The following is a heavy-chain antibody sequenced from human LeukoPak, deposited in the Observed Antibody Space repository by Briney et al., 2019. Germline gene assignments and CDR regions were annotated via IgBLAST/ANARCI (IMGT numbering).Heavy chain of an antibody. CDR1: GFTFSSYW. J-gene: IGHJ3*01. D-gene: IGHD1-26*01. CDR3: ARDDSGSYYGKDAFDV. Sequence: GGSLRLSCAASGFTFSSYWMSWVRQAPGRGLEWVANMNQDGSQKYYVDSVKDRFTISRDNAKNSLFLQMNSLRAEDTAVYHCARDDSGSYYGKDAFDVWGQGTMVTVSS. CDR2: MNQDGSQK. V-gene: IGHV3-7*01.